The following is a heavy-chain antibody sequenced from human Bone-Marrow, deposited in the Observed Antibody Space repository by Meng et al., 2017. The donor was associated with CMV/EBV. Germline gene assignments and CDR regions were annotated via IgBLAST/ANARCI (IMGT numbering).Heavy chain of an antibody. Sequence: GESLKISCAASGFTFSNAWMSWVRQAPGKGLEWVGRIKSKTDGGTTDYAAPVKGRFTITRDDSKNTRYLQMNSLKTEDTAVYYCTTDPYLSALWGMDVWGQGTTVTVSS. CDR1: GFTFSNAW. D-gene: IGHD3-10*01. CDR2: IKSKTDGGTT. CDR3: TTDPYLSALWGMDV. V-gene: IGHV3-15*01. J-gene: IGHJ6*02.